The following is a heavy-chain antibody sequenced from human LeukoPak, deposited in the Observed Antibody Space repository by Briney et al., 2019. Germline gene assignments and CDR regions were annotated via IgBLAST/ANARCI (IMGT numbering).Heavy chain of an antibody. V-gene: IGHV3-11*04. J-gene: IGHJ6*03. CDR2: ISSSGSTI. CDR3: ARFATGGSYYYYMDV. CDR1: GFTFSDYY. Sequence: GGSLRLSCAASGFTFSDYYMSWIRQAPGKGLEWVSYISSSGSTIYYADSVKGRFTISRDNAKNSLYLQMNSLRADDTAVYYCARFATGGSYYYYMDVWGKGTTVTVSS. D-gene: IGHD6-25*01.